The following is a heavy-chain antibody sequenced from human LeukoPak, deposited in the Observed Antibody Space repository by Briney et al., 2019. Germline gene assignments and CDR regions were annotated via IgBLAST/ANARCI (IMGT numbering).Heavy chain of an antibody. CDR1: GGSISSYY. CDR2: IYYSGST. D-gene: IGHD5-24*01. Sequence: SETLSLTCTVSGGSISSYYWSWIRQPPGKGLEWIGYIYYSGSTNYNPSLKNRVTISVDTSKNQFSLKLSSVTAADTAVYYCAKSRDGYNLLNYWGQGTLVTVSS. CDR3: AKSRDGYNLLNY. J-gene: IGHJ4*02. V-gene: IGHV4-59*01.